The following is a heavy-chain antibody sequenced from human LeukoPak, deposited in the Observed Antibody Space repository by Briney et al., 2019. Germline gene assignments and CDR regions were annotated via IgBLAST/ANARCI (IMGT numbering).Heavy chain of an antibody. CDR1: GFSFSIYR. V-gene: IGHV3-48*04. Sequence: HPGGSRRLSCAASGFSFSIYRMNWVRQAPGKGLEWISYIHLSGTPIHYADAVKGRFSISRDNVKNSLFLQMDNLRAEDTAVYYCARDRGYTRTNSGGYPLFDLWGQGTLVTVSS. CDR2: IHLSGTPI. CDR3: ARDRGYTRTNSGGYPLFDL. D-gene: IGHD2-15*01. J-gene: IGHJ4*02.